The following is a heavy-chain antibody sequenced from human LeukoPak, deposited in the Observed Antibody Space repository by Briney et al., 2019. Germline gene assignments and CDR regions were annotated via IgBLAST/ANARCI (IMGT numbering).Heavy chain of an antibody. D-gene: IGHD3-16*02. V-gene: IGHV1-18*01. Sequence: ASVKVSCKASGYTFTSYGISWVRQAPGQGLEWVGWISAHNGNTHDAQKLQGRVTMTTDTSTSTAYMELRSLRSDDTAVYYCARDLYYDYIWGSYRYFDYWGQGTLVTVSS. CDR1: GYTFTSYG. J-gene: IGHJ4*02. CDR2: ISAHNGNT. CDR3: ARDLYYDYIWGSYRYFDY.